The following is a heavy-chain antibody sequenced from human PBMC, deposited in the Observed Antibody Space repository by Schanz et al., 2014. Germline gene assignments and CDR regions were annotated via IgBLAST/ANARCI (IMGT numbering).Heavy chain of an antibody. J-gene: IGHJ4*02. Sequence: QVQLQESGPGLVRPSQTLSLTCTVSGDSISSGSYYWSWIRQHPGKGLEWIGYIYFNGITYYKPSYNARLTISVDTSKNQFSLKLSSVTAADKAVYYCARVGRSSSSPHGSSGDYWGQGTLVTVSS. V-gene: IGHV4-31*03. CDR3: ARVGRSSSSPHGSSGDY. D-gene: IGHD6-6*01. CDR2: IYFNGIT. CDR1: GDSISSGSYY.